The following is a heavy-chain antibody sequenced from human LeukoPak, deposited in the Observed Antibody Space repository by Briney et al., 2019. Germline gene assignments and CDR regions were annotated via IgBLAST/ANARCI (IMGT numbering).Heavy chain of an antibody. V-gene: IGHV3-33*01. D-gene: IGHD3-22*01. Sequence: GGSLRLSCAASGFTFSSYGMHWVRQAPRKGLEWVAVIWYDGSNKYYADSVKGRFTISRDNSKNTLYLQMNSLRAEDTAVYYCARGIYYDSSDFDHWGQGTLVTVSS. CDR3: ARGIYYDSSDFDH. J-gene: IGHJ4*02. CDR1: GFTFSSYG. CDR2: IWYDGSNK.